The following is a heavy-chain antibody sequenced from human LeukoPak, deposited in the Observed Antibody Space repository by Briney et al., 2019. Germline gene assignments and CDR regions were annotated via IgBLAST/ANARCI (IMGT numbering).Heavy chain of an antibody. CDR3: ARPSNNDAFDI. D-gene: IGHD1/OR15-1a*01. CDR2: INHSGST. Sequence: SQTLSLTCTVSGGSISSGGYYWSWIRQPPGKGLEWIGEINHSGSTNYNPSLKSRVTISVDTSKNQFSLKLSSVTAADTAVYYCARPSNNDAFDIWGQGTMVTVSS. J-gene: IGHJ3*02. V-gene: IGHV4-30-2*01. CDR1: GGSISSGGYY.